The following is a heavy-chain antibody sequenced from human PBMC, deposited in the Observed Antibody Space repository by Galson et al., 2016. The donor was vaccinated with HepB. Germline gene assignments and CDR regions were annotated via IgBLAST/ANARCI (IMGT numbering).Heavy chain of an antibody. V-gene: IGHV4-39*01. CDR3: ARQGDFWSGYYVVYYYGMDV. D-gene: IGHD3-3*01. CDR2: IYYNGYT. J-gene: IGHJ6*02. Sequence: SETLSLTCSVSGDSISSRSYYWGWIRQSPGKGLEWIGSIYYNGYTHYNPSLKSRVTISIDTSKNHFSLKLRSVTAADPAVYYCARQGDFWSGYYVVYYYGMDVWGQGTTVIGSS. CDR1: GDSISSRSYY.